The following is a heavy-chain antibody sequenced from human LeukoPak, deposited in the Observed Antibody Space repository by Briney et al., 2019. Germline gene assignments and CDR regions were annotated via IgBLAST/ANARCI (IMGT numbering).Heavy chain of an antibody. D-gene: IGHD3-9*01. Sequence: AASVKVSCKASGGTFSSYAISWVRQAPGQGLEWMGRIIPILGIANYAQKFQGRVTITADKSTSTAYMELSSLRSEDTAVYYCAVVMDYDILTGSFFDYWGQGTLVTVSS. CDR2: IIPILGIA. CDR3: AVVMDYDILTGSFFDY. V-gene: IGHV1-69*04. CDR1: GGTFSSYA. J-gene: IGHJ4*02.